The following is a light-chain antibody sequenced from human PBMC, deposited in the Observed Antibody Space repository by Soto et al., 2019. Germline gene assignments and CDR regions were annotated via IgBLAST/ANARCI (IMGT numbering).Light chain of an antibody. V-gene: IGLV2-8*01. CDR2: EVS. J-gene: IGLJ3*02. CDR3: SSYAGSNNWV. CDR1: SSDVGDYNY. Sequence: QSALTQPPSASGSPGQSVTISCTGTSSDVGDYNYVSWYQQHPGTAPKLMIYEVSKRPSGVPDRFSGSKSGNTASLTVSGLQAEDEADYYCSSYAGSNNWVFGGGTQLTVL.